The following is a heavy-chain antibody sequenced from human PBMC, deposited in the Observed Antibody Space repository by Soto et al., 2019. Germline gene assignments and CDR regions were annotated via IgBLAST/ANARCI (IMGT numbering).Heavy chain of an antibody. CDR1: GGSISSYY. V-gene: IGHV4-59*01. CDR2: IYYSGST. D-gene: IGHD3-10*01. J-gene: IGHJ3*02. Sequence: QVQLQESGPGLVKPSETLSLTCTVSGGSISSYYWSWIRQPPGKGPEWIGYIYYSGSTNYNPSLKSRVTISVDTSKNQFSLKLSSVTAADTAVYYCASYYYGSGSYYNSDAFDIWGQGTMVTVSS. CDR3: ASYYYGSGSYYNSDAFDI.